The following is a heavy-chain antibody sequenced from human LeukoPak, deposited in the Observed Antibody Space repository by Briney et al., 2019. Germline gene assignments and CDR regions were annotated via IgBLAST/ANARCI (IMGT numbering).Heavy chain of an antibody. CDR2: PSGSGINP. J-gene: IGHJ3*02. V-gene: IGHV3-23*01. CDR1: GLAHRIHA. D-gene: IGHD4-17*01. Sequence: GGCLRLSCASSGLAHRIHATTGAPDAPGRGRQGGSAPSGSGINPYYADSVKGRITISRDTYTNAPYMQMTSLRTDDPAVYYCAKRRSTVTSAWDAFDIWGQGTMVTVSS. CDR3: AKRRSTVTSAWDAFDI.